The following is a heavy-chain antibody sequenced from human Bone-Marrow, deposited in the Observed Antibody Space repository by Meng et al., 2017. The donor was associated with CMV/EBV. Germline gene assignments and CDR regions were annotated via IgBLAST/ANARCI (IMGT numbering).Heavy chain of an antibody. J-gene: IGHJ3*02. D-gene: IGHD3-9*01. CDR1: GFTFSSYW. Sequence: GESLKIYCEAPGFTFSSYWMTWVRRAPGKGLEWVANIKQDGSAEEYVDSVKGRFIISRDNGKNSLYLQVNNLRVEDTAVYYCARVFSREGSAFNAFDIWGRGTMVTVSS. CDR2: IKQDGSAE. CDR3: ARVFSREGSAFNAFDI. V-gene: IGHV3-7*01.